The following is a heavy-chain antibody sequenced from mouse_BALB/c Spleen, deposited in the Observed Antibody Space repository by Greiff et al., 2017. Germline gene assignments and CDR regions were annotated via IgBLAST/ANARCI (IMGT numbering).Heavy chain of an antibody. J-gene: IGHJ4*01. Sequence: EVQVVESGGGLVKPGGSLKLSCAASGFTFSSYAMFWVRQSPEKRLEWVADISSGGSYTYYPDTVTGRFTISRDNAKNTLYLEMSSLRSEDTAMYDCARDGGCRHDGGMDYWGQGTSVTVSS. CDR1: GFTFSSYA. CDR3: ARDGGCRHDGGMDY. D-gene: IGHD2-14*01. V-gene: IGHV5-9-4*01. CDR2: ISSGGSYT.